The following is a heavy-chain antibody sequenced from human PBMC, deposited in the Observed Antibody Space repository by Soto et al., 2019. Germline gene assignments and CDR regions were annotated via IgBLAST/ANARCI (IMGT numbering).Heavy chain of an antibody. CDR1: GDSISSTDYY. Sequence: QVQLQESGPGLVKPSQTLSLTCTVSGDSISSTDYYWSWVRQHTGMCLEWFGYIYYSGSSYYTPSPKSRVTIPVDTSNHQFSLKLTSVTAADTAVYYCARVRRAETSSRDYGMDVWGQGTTVTVSS. CDR2: IYYSGSS. J-gene: IGHJ6*02. D-gene: IGHD2-2*01. V-gene: IGHV4-31*03. CDR3: ARVRRAETSSRDYGMDV.